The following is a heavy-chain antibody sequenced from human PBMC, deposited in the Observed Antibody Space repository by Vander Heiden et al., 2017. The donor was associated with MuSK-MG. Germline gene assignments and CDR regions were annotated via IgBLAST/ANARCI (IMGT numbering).Heavy chain of an antibody. Sequence: QVQLVESGGGVVQPGGSLRLSCTASGFPFSSYGMHWVRQAPGKGLEWVAFIRYDGSNKYYADSVKGRFTISRDNSKNTLYLQMNSLRAEDTAVYYCAKEGYYDSSGYYYGGRFDYWGQGTLVTVSS. V-gene: IGHV3-30*02. CDR3: AKEGYYDSSGYYYGGRFDY. CDR2: IRYDGSNK. CDR1: GFPFSSYG. J-gene: IGHJ4*02. D-gene: IGHD3-22*01.